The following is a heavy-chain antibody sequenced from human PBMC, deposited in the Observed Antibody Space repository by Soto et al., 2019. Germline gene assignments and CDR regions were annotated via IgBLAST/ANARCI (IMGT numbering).Heavy chain of an antibody. D-gene: IGHD2-15*01. CDR1: GFTFSSYA. Sequence: VQLVESGGGLVQPGGSLRLSCAASGFTFSSYAMSWVRQAPGKGLEWVSGITGSGGSTYYADSVKGRFTISRDKSKNTLYLQMNSLRAEDTAVYYCARGYCGGGSCYSPFDWGQGTLVTVSS. V-gene: IGHV3-23*04. CDR2: ITGSGGST. J-gene: IGHJ4*02. CDR3: ARGYCGGGSCYSPFD.